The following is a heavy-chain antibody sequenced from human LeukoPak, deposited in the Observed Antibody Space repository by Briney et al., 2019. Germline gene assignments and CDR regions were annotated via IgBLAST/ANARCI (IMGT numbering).Heavy chain of an antibody. D-gene: IGHD3-22*01. V-gene: IGHV3-23*01. CDR3: DVGAFLENFDSSGFDY. CDR1: GFTFTNHA. CDR2: IRGSGIRT. Sequence: PGGSLRLSCVASGFTFTNHAMNWVRQGPRKGLEWVSGIRGSGIRTFYADSVKGRFTISRDNSKNTLYLQMNSLRADDTAVYYCDVGAFLENFDSSGFDYWGQGTLVTVSS. J-gene: IGHJ4*02.